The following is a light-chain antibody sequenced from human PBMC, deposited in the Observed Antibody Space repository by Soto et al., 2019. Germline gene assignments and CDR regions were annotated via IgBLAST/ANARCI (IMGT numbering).Light chain of an antibody. CDR2: DVS. J-gene: IGLJ1*01. V-gene: IGLV2-14*03. Sequence: QSVLTQPASVYVSPGQSITISCTGTSSDVGGYNYVSWYQHHPGKAPKLMIFDVSNRPSGVSNRFSGSKSGNTASLTISGLQPEDEADYYCSSYTTSNTRQIVFGTGTKVTVL. CDR3: SSYTTSNTRQIV. CDR1: SSDVGGYNY.